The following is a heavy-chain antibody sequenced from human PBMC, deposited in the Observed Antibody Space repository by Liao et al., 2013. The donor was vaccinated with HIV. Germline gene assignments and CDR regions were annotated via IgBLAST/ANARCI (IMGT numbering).Heavy chain of an antibody. CDR1: GGSIRSYY. V-gene: IGHV4-4*07. D-gene: IGHD2-2*01. Sequence: QVQLQESGPGLVKPSETLSLTCTVSGGSIRSYYWSWIRQPAGKGLEWIGRIYSSGSANYNPSLKSRVTISVDTTKNQFSLKLGSVTAADTAVYYCARAYCSSSECFRGDAFDIWDQGTMVTVSS. J-gene: IGHJ3*02. CDR2: IYSSGSA. CDR3: ARAYCSSSECFRGDAFDI.